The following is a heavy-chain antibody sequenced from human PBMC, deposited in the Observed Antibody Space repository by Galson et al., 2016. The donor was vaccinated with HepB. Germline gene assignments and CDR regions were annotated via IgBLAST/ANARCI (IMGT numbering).Heavy chain of an antibody. CDR2: ISSSSTI. CDR3: ARDGGIPGAAFDI. D-gene: IGHD3-16*01. V-gene: IGHV3-48*02. J-gene: IGHJ3*02. Sequence: SLRLSCAASGFTFSSHSMNWVRQAPGKGLEWVSYISSSSTIYYADSVKGRFTISRDNAKNSLYLQMNSLRDEDTAVYYCARDGGIPGAAFDIWGQGTMVTDSS. CDR1: GFTFSSHS.